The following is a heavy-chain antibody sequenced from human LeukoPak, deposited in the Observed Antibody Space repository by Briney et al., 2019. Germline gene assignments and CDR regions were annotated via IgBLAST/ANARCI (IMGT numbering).Heavy chain of an antibody. CDR2: IYYSGST. Sequence: TSETLSLTCTVSGGSISSYYWSWIRQPPGKGLEWIGYIYYSGSTNYNPSLKSRVTISVDTSKNQFSLKLSSVTAADTAVYYCARDKHYYYMDVWGKGTTVTISS. CDR3: ARDKHYYYMDV. CDR1: GGSISSYY. J-gene: IGHJ6*03. V-gene: IGHV4-59*01.